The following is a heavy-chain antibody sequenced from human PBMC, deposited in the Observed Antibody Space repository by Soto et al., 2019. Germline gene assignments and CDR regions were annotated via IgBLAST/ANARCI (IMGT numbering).Heavy chain of an antibody. D-gene: IGHD3-10*01. Sequence: QVQLVQSGAEVKKPGASVKVSCKASGYTFTGYYMHWVRQAPGQGLEWMGWINPNSGGTNYAQKFQGWVTMTRDTSISTAYMELSRLRSDDTAVYYCAREPQNLPGCYYYGMDVWGQGTTVTVSS. CDR2: INPNSGGT. J-gene: IGHJ6*02. CDR3: AREPQNLPGCYYYGMDV. V-gene: IGHV1-2*04. CDR1: GYTFTGYY.